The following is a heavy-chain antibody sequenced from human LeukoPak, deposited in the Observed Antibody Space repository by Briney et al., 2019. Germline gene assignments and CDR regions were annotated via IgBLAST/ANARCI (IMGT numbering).Heavy chain of an antibody. D-gene: IGHD6-13*01. V-gene: IGHV3-48*03. CDR3: ARERDRQLDAFDM. Sequence: GGSLRLSCAASGFTFNSYEMNWVRQAPGKGLEWVSYIGSSGSTIYYADSVKGRFTSSRDNAKHSLYLQMNRLRAEYMSVYECARERDRQLDAFDMWREGTMVTVSS. J-gene: IGHJ3*02. CDR1: GFTFNSYE. CDR2: IGSSGSTI.